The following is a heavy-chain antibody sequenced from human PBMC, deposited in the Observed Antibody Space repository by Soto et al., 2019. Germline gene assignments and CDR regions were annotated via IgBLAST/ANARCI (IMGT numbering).Heavy chain of an antibody. Sequence: QVQLVQSGAEVTKPGASVRVSCKTSGYTFSTYGLSWVRQAPGQGREWMGWSVADSGNTVYAQKFQGRVTVTTDSSTNTAYMELRSLRSDDTALYYCARVAGYGSGSRHVDNWGQGTLVTVSS. V-gene: IGHV1-18*01. CDR1: GYTFSTYG. CDR3: ARVAGYGSGSRHVDN. D-gene: IGHD3-10*01. J-gene: IGHJ4*02. CDR2: SVADSGNT.